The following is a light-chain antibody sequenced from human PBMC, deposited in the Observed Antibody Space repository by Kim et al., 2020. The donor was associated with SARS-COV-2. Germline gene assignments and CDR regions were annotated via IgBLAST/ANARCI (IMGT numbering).Light chain of an antibody. V-gene: IGKV3-20*01. CDR1: QSVSSGF. J-gene: IGKJ1*01. Sequence: SPGERATLTCRASQSVSSGFLAWYQQQPGQSPRLLIYGATSRATGIPDRFSGSGSGTDFTLTISRLEPEDFAVYYCQQYDSSPRTFGQGTKVDIK. CDR2: GAT. CDR3: QQYDSSPRT.